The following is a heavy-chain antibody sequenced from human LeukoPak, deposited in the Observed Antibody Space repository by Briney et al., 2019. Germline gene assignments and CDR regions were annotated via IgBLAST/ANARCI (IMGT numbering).Heavy chain of an antibody. CDR3: ARGRGPFDY. V-gene: IGHV4-34*01. CDR2: INHSGST. J-gene: IGHJ4*02. CDR1: GGSFSGYY. Sequence: SGTLSLTCAVYGGSFSGYYWSWIRQPPGKGLEWIGEINHSGSTNYNPSLKSRVTISVGTSKNQSSLKLSSVTAADTAVYYCARGRGPFDYWGQGTLVTVSS.